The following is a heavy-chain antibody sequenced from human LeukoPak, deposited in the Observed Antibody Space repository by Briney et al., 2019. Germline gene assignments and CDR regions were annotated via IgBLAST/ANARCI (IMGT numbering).Heavy chain of an antibody. D-gene: IGHD5/OR15-5a*01. Sequence: PGGSLRLSCAGSGFVFSDFYINWIRHSPGKGLEGLAYISPDGSYTAYGDSVKGRFVISRDNAKNSVSLQMNSLRVEDTAVYFCASDQVSGVFDYWGQGARVTVS. J-gene: IGHJ4*02. V-gene: IGHV3-11*05. CDR1: GFVFSDFY. CDR3: ASDQVSGVFDY. CDR2: ISPDGSYT.